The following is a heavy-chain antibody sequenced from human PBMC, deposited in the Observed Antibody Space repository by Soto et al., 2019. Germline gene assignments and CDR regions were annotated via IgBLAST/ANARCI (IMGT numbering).Heavy chain of an antibody. CDR1: GFTFSGYT. CDR3: SKDGWEN. D-gene: IGHD6-19*01. CDR2: ISHSGEST. Sequence: EVQLLESGGGLAQPGGSLRLSCAASGFTFSGYTMAWVRQAPGKGLEWVSTISHSGESTYYAESVKGWFTISRDNSKNTLFLQMSSLRGEDTAVYFCSKDGWENWGQGTLVTVAS. J-gene: IGHJ4*02. V-gene: IGHV3-23*01.